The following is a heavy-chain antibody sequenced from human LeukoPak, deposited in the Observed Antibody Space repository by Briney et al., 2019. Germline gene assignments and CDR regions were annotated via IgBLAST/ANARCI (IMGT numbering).Heavy chain of an antibody. Sequence: GASVKVSCKASGGTFSSYAISWVRQAPGQGLEWMGGIIPIFGTANYAQKFQGRVTMTRNTSISTAYMELSSLRSEDTAVYYCATRYCSGGSCPLDYWGQGTLVTVSS. J-gene: IGHJ4*02. D-gene: IGHD2-15*01. V-gene: IGHV1-69*05. CDR3: ATRYCSGGSCPLDY. CDR2: IIPIFGTA. CDR1: GGTFSSYA.